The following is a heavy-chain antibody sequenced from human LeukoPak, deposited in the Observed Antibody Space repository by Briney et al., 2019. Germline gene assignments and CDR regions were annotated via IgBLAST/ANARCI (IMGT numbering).Heavy chain of an antibody. CDR2: IYPGDSDT. V-gene: IGHV5-51*01. CDR1: GYSFTSYW. Sequence: GESLKISCKGSGYSFTSYWIGWARQMPGKGLEWMGIIYPGDSDTRYSPSFQGQVTISADKSISTAYLQWSSLKASDTAMYYCASAILGDWEYYYDSSGYRRLDYFDYWGQGTLVTVSS. CDR3: ASAILGDWEYYYDSSGYRRLDYFDY. D-gene: IGHD3-22*01. J-gene: IGHJ4*02.